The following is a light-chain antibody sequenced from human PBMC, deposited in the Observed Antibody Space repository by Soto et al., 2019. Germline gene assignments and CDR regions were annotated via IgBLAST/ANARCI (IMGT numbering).Light chain of an antibody. J-gene: IGKJ5*01. CDR3: QQYGTWIT. V-gene: IGKV3-20*01. CDR2: SSS. Sequence: EIVLTQSPATLSLSPGERVSLSCGASQWVSGKNLAWYQQKPGQPPRLLIYSSSVRASGVPDRFRGSGSGTVFTLTITRLEPEDFAVYYCQQYGTWITFGQGTRLETK. CDR1: QWVSGKN.